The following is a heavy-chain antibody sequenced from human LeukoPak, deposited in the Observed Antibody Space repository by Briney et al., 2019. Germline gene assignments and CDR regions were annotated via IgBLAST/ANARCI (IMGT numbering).Heavy chain of an antibody. CDR3: AKDDDWGRYKH. V-gene: IGHV1-69*06. J-gene: IGHJ1*01. D-gene: IGHD3-16*01. CDR1: GGTFSSYA. CDR2: IIPIFGTA. Sequence: SVKVSCKASGGTFSSYAISWVRQAPGQGLEWMGGIIPIFGTANYAQKFQGRVTITADKSTSTAYMELSSLRAEDTAVYYCAKDDDWGRYKHWGQGTLVTVSS.